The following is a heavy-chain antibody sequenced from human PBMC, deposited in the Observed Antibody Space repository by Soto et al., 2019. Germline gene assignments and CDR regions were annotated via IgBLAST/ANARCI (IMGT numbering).Heavy chain of an antibody. J-gene: IGHJ5*02. CDR1: AFTFSNYA. Sequence: GGSLRLSCAASAFTFSNYAMTWVRQAPGKGLEWVSTIGSSGGLTYYADSVKGRFTISRDNSKNTLYLQMNSLTAEDTAVYYCAKQDRGYSSGYFDPWGQGTLVTVSS. CDR2: IGSSGGLT. V-gene: IGHV3-23*01. D-gene: IGHD5-18*01. CDR3: AKQDRGYSSGYFDP.